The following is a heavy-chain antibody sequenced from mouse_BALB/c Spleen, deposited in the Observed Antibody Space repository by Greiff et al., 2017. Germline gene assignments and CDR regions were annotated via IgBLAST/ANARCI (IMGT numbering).Heavy chain of an antibody. CDR2: ISYSGST. CDR1: GYSITSDYA. CDR3: AREGDGYYAMDD. V-gene: IGHV3-2*02. J-gene: IGHJ4*01. Sequence: VQLKESGPGLVKPSQSLSLTCTVTGYSITSDYAWNWIRQFPGNKLEWMGYISYSGSTSYNPSLKSRISITRDTSKNQFFLQLNSVTTEDTATYYCAREGDGYYAMDDWGQGTSVTVSS. D-gene: IGHD2-3*01.